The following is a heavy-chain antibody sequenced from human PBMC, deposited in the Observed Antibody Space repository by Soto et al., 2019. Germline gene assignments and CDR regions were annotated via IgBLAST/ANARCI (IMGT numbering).Heavy chain of an antibody. D-gene: IGHD3-22*01. CDR1: GFTFSSYA. CDR2: ISGSGGST. V-gene: IGHV3-23*01. CDR3: AKRRSSGKGPYYFDY. Sequence: EVQLLESGGGLVQPGGSLRLSCAASGFTFSSYAMSWVRQAPGKGLEWVSAISGSGGSTYYADSVKGRFTISRDNSKNTLYLQMDSLRAEDTAVYYCAKRRSSGKGPYYFDYWGQGTLVTVSS. J-gene: IGHJ4*02.